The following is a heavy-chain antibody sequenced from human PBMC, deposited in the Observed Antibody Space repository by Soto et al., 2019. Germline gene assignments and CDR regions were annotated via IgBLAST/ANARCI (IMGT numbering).Heavy chain of an antibody. V-gene: IGHV1-46*01. CDR2: VNPRGGST. Sequence: QVQVVQSGSEVKKPGASVRVSCKASGYTFTAYFMHWVRQAPGQGLEWIGIVNPRGGSTNYAQKFQGRVGMTCDTSTSTVYMDLSSLRSDDTAVYFCARAPFSSSSFFFDYWGQGTRVTVSS. CDR3: ARAPFSSSSFFFDY. J-gene: IGHJ4*02. CDR1: GYTFTAYF. D-gene: IGHD6-6*01.